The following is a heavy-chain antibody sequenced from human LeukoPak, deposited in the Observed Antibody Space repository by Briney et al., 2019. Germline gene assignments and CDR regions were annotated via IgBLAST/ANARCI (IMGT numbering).Heavy chain of an antibody. J-gene: IGHJ4*02. CDR1: GFTFSSYW. CDR3: AKATRYCSGGSCPRGGYFDY. Sequence: GGSLRLSCAASGFTFSSYWMHWVRQAPGKGLEWVSGISWNSGSIGYADSVKGRFTISRDNAKDSLYLQMNSLRAEDTALYYCAKATRYCSGGSCPRGGYFDYWGQGTLVTVSS. V-gene: IGHV3-9*01. CDR2: ISWNSGSI. D-gene: IGHD2-15*01.